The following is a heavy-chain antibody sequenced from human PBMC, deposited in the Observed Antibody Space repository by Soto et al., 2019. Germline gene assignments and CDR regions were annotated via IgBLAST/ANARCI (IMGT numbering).Heavy chain of an antibody. CDR3: ARDGSGDRHAFDT. J-gene: IGHJ3*02. D-gene: IGHD3-10*01. Sequence: QVQLVESGGGVVQPGRSLRLSCAASGFTFSSYGMHWVRQAPGKGLEWVAVIWYDGSNKYYADSVKGRFTFSRDNSKHTLYLQMNRLRVEDPAVYYCARDGSGDRHAFDTFGQGTMVTVSS. CDR1: GFTFSSYG. CDR2: IWYDGSNK. V-gene: IGHV3-33*01.